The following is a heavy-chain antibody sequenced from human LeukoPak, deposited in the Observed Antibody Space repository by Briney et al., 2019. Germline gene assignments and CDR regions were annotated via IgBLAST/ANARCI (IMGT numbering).Heavy chain of an antibody. CDR3: ARDRSEGNSFFDY. CDR2: ISYNGTT. D-gene: IGHD5-18*01. J-gene: IGHJ4*02. CDR1: GASISSGNYY. V-gene: IGHV4-39*07. Sequence: SETLSLTCAVSGASISSGNYYWDWIRRAPGKGLEWIGSISYNGTTYYKPSLKSRVTISIDTSKNQFSLKLNSVTAADTAVYFCARDRSEGNSFFDYWGQGTLVTVSP.